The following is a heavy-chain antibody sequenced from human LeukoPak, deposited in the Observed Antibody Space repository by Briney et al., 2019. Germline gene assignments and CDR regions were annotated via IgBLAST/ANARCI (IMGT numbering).Heavy chain of an antibody. Sequence: SETLSLTCTVYGGSISAYYWSWVRQPPGKGLEWIGYVYHSGSVNYNPSLKSRVTISIATSKTQFSLNLSSVTAADTAVYYCARLSDVLTDSYPFYFDFWGQGTLVTVSS. CDR3: ARLSDVLTDSYPFYFDF. V-gene: IGHV4-59*12. CDR1: GGSISAYY. CDR2: VYHSGSV. J-gene: IGHJ4*02. D-gene: IGHD3-9*01.